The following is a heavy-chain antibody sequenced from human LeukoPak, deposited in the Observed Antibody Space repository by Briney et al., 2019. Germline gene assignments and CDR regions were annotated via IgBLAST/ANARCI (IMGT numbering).Heavy chain of an antibody. CDR2: ISGSGGST. D-gene: IGHD6-13*01. V-gene: IGHV3-23*01. J-gene: IGHJ4*02. CDR1: GFTFSSYA. Sequence: PGGSLRLSCAASGFTFSSYAMSWVRQAPRKGLEWVSAISGSGGSTYYADSVKGRFTISRDNSKNTLYLQMNSLRAEDTAVYYCAKTFWAGSWYYDYWGQGTLVTVSS. CDR3: AKTFWAGSWYYDY.